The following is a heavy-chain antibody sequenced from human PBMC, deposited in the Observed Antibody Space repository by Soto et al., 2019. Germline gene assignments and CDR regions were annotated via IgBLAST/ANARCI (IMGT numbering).Heavy chain of an antibody. Sequence: GGSLRLSCAASGFTFSSYAMSWVRQAPGKGLEWVSTISGSGGNTYYADSVKGRFTISRDNSKNTLYLQMNSLRAEDTAVYYCAKGDYDYIWGRTDPPYWGQGTLVTVSS. CDR3: AKGDYDYIWGRTDPPY. V-gene: IGHV3-23*01. D-gene: IGHD3-16*01. J-gene: IGHJ4*02. CDR1: GFTFSSYA. CDR2: ISGSGGNT.